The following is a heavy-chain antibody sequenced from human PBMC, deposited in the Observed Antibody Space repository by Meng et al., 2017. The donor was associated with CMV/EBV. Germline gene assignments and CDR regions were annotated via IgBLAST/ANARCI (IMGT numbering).Heavy chain of an antibody. CDR1: GYSISSGYY. CDR2: IYHSGST. Sequence: SETLSLTCTVSGYSISSGYYWGWIRQPPGKGLEWIGSIYHSGSTHYNPSLKSRVTISVDTSKNQFSLKLSSVTAADTAVYYCARLELQSYWGQGTLVTVSS. D-gene: IGHD1-7*01. V-gene: IGHV4-38-2*02. CDR3: ARLELQSY. J-gene: IGHJ4*02.